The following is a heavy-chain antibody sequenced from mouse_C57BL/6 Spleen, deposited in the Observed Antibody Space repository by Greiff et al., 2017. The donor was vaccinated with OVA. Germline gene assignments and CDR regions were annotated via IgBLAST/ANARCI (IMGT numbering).Heavy chain of an antibody. CDR2: IYPGNSDT. CDR3: TRDYGSSSYWYFDV. V-gene: IGHV1-5*01. Sequence: EVKVEESGTVLARPGASVKMSCKTSGYTFTSYWMHWVKQRPGQGLEWIGAIYPGNSDTSYNQKFKGKAKLTAVTSASTAYMELSSLTNEDSAVYYCTRDYGSSSYWYFDVWGTGTTVTVSS. J-gene: IGHJ1*03. D-gene: IGHD1-1*01. CDR1: GYTFTSYW.